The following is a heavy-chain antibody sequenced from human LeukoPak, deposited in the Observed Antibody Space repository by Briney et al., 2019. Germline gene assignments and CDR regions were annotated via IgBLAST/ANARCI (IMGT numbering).Heavy chain of an antibody. CDR1: GYTFYNYA. CDR2: INTRTGDT. J-gene: IGHJ3*02. Sequence: GASVKVSCKASGYTFYNYAIHWLRQAPGQGLEWMGWINTRTGDTEYSQKFQGRVTMTRDTSTSTVYMELSSLRSEDTAVYYCARVRDGYNDAYDIWGQGTMVTVHS. V-gene: IGHV1-3*04. CDR3: ARVRDGYNDAYDI. D-gene: IGHD5-24*01.